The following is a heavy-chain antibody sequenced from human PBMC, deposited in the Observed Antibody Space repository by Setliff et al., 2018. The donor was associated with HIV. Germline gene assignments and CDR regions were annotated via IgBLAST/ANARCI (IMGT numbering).Heavy chain of an antibody. Sequence: PSETLSLTCTVSGGSISTSRHYWGWIRQPPGKGLEWIGSIYYTGSTYYNPSLKSRVTISVDTSKNQFSLKLSSVTAADTAVYYCAGDDTVVRGHIDYWGQGTLVTVSS. V-gene: IGHV4-39*07. D-gene: IGHD3-10*01. J-gene: IGHJ4*02. CDR3: AGDDTVVRGHIDY. CDR2: IYYTGST. CDR1: GGSISTSRHY.